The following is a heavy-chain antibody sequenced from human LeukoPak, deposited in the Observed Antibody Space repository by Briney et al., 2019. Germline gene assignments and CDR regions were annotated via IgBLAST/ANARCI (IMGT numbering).Heavy chain of an antibody. J-gene: IGHJ4*02. CDR2: ISAYNGNT. V-gene: IGHV1-18*04. CDR1: GYTFTSYG. CDR3: ARGRYCSSTSCYPARH. D-gene: IGHD2-2*01. Sequence: ASVKVSCKASGYTFTSYGISWVRQAPGQGLEWMGWISAYNGNTNYAQKLQGRVTMTTDTSTSTAYMELRSLRSDDTAVYYCARGRYCSSTSCYPARHWGQGTLVTVSS.